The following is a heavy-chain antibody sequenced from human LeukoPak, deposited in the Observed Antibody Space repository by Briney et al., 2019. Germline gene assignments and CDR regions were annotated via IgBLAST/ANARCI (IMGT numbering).Heavy chain of an antibody. CDR3: ASHSTYYYDSSGYYYNAFDI. Sequence: GGSLRLSCAASGFTFSDYYMSWIRQAPGKGLEWVSYISSSGSTTYYADSVKGRFTISRDNAKNSLYLQMNSLRAEDTAVYYCASHSTYYYDSSGYYYNAFDIWGQGTMVTVSS. V-gene: IGHV3-11*01. CDR1: GFTFSDYY. J-gene: IGHJ3*02. CDR2: ISSSGSTT. D-gene: IGHD3-22*01.